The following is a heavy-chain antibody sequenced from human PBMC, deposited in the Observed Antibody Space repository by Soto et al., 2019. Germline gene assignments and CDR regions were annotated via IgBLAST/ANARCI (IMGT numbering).Heavy chain of an antibody. CDR3: AREPNYFDY. Sequence: QVELVQCAAEVKKPGASVRVSCKASGYTFTSYGISWVRQAPGQGLEWMGWISAYNGNRKYAQKVQGRVTMTTDTSTSTAYMELRSLRSDDTAVYYCAREPNYFDYWGQGTLVTVSS. CDR2: ISAYNGNR. CDR1: GYTFTSYG. J-gene: IGHJ4*02. V-gene: IGHV1-18*01.